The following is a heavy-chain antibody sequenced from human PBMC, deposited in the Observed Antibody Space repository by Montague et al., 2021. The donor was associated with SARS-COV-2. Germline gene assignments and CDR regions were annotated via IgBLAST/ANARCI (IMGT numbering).Heavy chain of an antibody. CDR3: AREPGSVDGMDV. D-gene: IGHD4-23*01. CDR2: INTDGSNS. Sequence: SLRLSCAASGFSFSDYWMHWVRQAPGKGLEWVSRINTDGSNSYYTDSVKGRFTISRDNAKNTLYLQMSSLRAEDTAVYYCAREPGSVDGMDVWGQGTTITVSS. J-gene: IGHJ6*02. V-gene: IGHV3-74*01. CDR1: GFSFSDYW.